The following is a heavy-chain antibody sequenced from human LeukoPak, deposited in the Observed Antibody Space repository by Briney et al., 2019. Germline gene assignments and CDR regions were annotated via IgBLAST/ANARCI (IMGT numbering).Heavy chain of an antibody. CDR1: GFTFNDYY. D-gene: IGHD3-10*01. CDR2: ISGSGNTI. Sequence: GGSLRLSCAASGFTFNDYYMSWIRQAPGKGLEWVSYISGSGNTIYYADSVKGRFTISRENAKNSLYLQMNSLRAGDTAVYYCAREAMVRGAWDYWGQGTLVTVSS. J-gene: IGHJ4*02. V-gene: IGHV3-11*04. CDR3: AREAMVRGAWDY.